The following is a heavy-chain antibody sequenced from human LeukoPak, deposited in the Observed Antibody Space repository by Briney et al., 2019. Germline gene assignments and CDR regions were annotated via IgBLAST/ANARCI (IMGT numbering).Heavy chain of an antibody. D-gene: IGHD6-13*01. Sequence: GGSLRLSCAASGFTFSSYEMNWVRQAPGKGLEWVSYISSSGSTIYYADFVKGRFTISRDNAKNSLYLQMNSLRAEDTAVYYCASLSIAAAGFDYWGQGTLVTVSS. J-gene: IGHJ4*02. V-gene: IGHV3-48*03. CDR1: GFTFSSYE. CDR3: ASLSIAAAGFDY. CDR2: ISSSGSTI.